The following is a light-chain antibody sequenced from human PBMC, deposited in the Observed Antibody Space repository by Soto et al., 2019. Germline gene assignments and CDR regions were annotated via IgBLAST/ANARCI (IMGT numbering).Light chain of an antibody. J-gene: IGLJ2*01. Sequence: QLVLTQSPSASASLGASVKLTCTLSSGHSSYAIAWHQQQPEKGPRYLMKLNSDGTHSKGDGIPDRFSGSSSGAERYLTISRLQSEDEADYYCCSYAGGYTHAVFGGGTKLTVL. V-gene: IGLV4-69*01. CDR2: LNSDGTH. CDR1: SGHSSYA. CDR3: CSYAGGYTHAV.